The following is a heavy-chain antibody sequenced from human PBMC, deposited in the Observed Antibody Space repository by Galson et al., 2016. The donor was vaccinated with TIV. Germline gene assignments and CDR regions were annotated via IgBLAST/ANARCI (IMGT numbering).Heavy chain of an antibody. V-gene: IGHV1-69*04. D-gene: IGHD3-22*01. CDR3: ARGGGTYYQTYWYFNL. J-gene: IGHJ2*01. Sequence: TYAQKFQGRVTITTDKSTSTTYMVLSSLRSEDTAVYYCARGGGTYYQTYWYFNLWGRGTLVTVSS.